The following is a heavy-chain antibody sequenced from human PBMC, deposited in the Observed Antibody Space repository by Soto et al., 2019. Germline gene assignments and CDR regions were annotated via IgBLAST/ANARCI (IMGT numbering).Heavy chain of an antibody. CDR1: GFTFSSYG. V-gene: IGHV3-33*01. CDR3: ARAARTSGYSSSGYYFDY. CDR2: IWYDGSNK. D-gene: IGHD6-13*01. J-gene: IGHJ4*02. Sequence: QVQLVESGGGVVQPGRSLRLSCAASGFTFSSYGMHWVRQAPGKGLEWVAVIWYDGSNKYYADSVKGRFTISRDNSKKQLYLQMNSLRAEDKAVYYCARAARTSGYSSSGYYFDYWGQGTLVTVSS.